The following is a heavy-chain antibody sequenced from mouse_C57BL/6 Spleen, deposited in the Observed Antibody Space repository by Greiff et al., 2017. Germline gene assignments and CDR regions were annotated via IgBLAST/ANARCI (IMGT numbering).Heavy chain of an antibody. Sequence: EVKLVESGGGLVKPGGSLKLSCAASGFTFSSYAMSWVRQTPEKRLEWVATISDGGSYTYYPDNVKGRFTISRDNAKNNLYLQMSHLKSEDTAMYYCARGGRYWGQGTLVTVAA. V-gene: IGHV5-4*03. CDR1: GFTFSSYA. J-gene: IGHJ3*01. CDR2: ISDGGSYT. CDR3: ARGGRY.